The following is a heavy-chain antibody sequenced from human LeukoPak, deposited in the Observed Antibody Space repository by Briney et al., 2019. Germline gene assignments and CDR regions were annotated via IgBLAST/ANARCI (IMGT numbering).Heavy chain of an antibody. V-gene: IGHV4-61*01. CDR3: ARADTYYYDSSGYPNGFDP. CDR2: IYFSGDT. J-gene: IGHJ5*02. Sequence: SETLSLTRTVSGGSVTSASNYLTWIRQPPGKGLEWIGYIYFSGDTNYPPSLKSRVTISLDTSKNQFSLKLSSVTAADTAVYYCARADTYYYDSSGYPNGFDPWGQGTQVTVSS. D-gene: IGHD3-22*01. CDR1: GGSVTSASNY.